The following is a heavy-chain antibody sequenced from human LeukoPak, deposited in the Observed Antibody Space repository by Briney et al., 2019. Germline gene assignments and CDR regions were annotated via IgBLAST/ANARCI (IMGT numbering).Heavy chain of an antibody. CDR3: ARAGEQWLGPVDY. J-gene: IGHJ4*02. CDR2: INHSGST. CDR1: GFTFSSY. Sequence: GSLRLSCAASGFTFSSYWSWIRQPPGKGLEWIGEINHSGSTNYNPSLKSRVTISVDTSKNQFSLKLSSVTAADTAVYYCARAGEQWLGPVDYWGQGTLVTVSS. V-gene: IGHV4-34*01. D-gene: IGHD6-19*01.